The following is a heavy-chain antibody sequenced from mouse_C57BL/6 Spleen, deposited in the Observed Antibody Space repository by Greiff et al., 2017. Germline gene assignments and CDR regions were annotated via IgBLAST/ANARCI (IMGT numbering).Heavy chain of an antibody. Sequence: EVQLVESGEGLVKPGGSLKLSCAASGFTFSSYAMSWVRQTPEKRLEWVEYISSGGDYIYYADTVQGRFTISRDNAKNTLYLQMSSLKSEDTAMYYCTRVHGNDRYAMDYWGQGTSVTVSS. CDR1: GFTFSSYA. D-gene: IGHD2-2*01. CDR3: TRVHGNDRYAMDY. V-gene: IGHV5-9-1*02. J-gene: IGHJ4*01. CDR2: ISSGGDYI.